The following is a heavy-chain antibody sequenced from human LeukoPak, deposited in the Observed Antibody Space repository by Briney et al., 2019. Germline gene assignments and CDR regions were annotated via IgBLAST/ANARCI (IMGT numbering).Heavy chain of an antibody. CDR3: ARAYDFWTNCFDP. J-gene: IGHJ5*02. CDR2: IYTSGST. Sequence: SQTLSLTCTVSGGSIGSGSYYWSWIRQPAGKGLEWIGRIYTSGSTNYNPSLKSRVTISVDTSKNQFSLKLSSVTAADTAVYYCARAYDFWTNCFDPWGQGTLVTVSS. V-gene: IGHV4-61*02. CDR1: GGSIGSGSYY. D-gene: IGHD3-3*01.